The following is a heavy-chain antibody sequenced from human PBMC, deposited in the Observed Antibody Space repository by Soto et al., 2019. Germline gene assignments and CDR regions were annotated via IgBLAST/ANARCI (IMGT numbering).Heavy chain of an antibody. D-gene: IGHD6-13*01. CDR1: GFTFSSYG. CDR3: ARWGIAAGDY. V-gene: IGHV3-33*01. Sequence: QVQLVESGGGVVQPGRSLRLSCAASGFTFSSYGMHWVRQAPGKGLEWVAVIWSDGGNKYYADSVKGRFTISRDNSKNTLYLQMNSQRAEDTAVYYCARWGIAAGDYWGQGTLVTVSS. J-gene: IGHJ4*02. CDR2: IWSDGGNK.